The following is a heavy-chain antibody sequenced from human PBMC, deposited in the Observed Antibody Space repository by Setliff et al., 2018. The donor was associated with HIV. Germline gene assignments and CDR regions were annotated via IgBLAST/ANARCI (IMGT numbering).Heavy chain of an antibody. CDR2: INSDGSTT. J-gene: IGHJ3*02. V-gene: IGHV3-74*01. D-gene: IGHD6-19*01. CDR3: ASQIAVGI. Sequence: GSLRLSCAASGFTFSSYWMHWVRQAPGKGLVWVSHINSDGSTTNYADSVKGRFTISRDNAKNTLYLEMNSLTAEDTAVYYCASQIAVGIWGQGTMVTVSS. CDR1: GFTFSSYW.